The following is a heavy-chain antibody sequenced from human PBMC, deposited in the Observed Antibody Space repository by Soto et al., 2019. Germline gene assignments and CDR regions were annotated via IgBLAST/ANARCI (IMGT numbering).Heavy chain of an antibody. CDR1: GFTFDDYA. D-gene: IGHD3-22*01. Sequence: EVQLVESGGGLVQPGRSLRLSCAASGFTFDDYAMHWVRQAPGKGLEWVSGISWNSGSIGYADSVKGRFTISRDNAKNSLYLQMNLHRAEDTALYYCAKGTYYYDCCGCYGYFQHWGQGTLVTVSS. V-gene: IGHV3-9*01. J-gene: IGHJ1*01. CDR2: ISWNSGSI. CDR3: AKGTYYYDCCGCYGYFQH.